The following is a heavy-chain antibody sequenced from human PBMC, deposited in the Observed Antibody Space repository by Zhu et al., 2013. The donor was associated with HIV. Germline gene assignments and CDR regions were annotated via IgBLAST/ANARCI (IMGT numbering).Heavy chain of an antibody. D-gene: IGHD3-10*01. CDR3: ATVWFGELLSLPFDP. CDR2: IIPIFGTA. Sequence: QVQLVQSGAEVKKPGSSVKVSCKASGGTFSSYAISWVRQAPGQGLEWMGGIIPIFGTANYAQKFQGRVTITADESTSTAYMELSSLRSEDTAVYYCATVWFGELLSLPFDPWGRGTRRSPSPQ. CDR1: GGTFSSYA. J-gene: IGHJ5*01. V-gene: IGHV1-69*01.